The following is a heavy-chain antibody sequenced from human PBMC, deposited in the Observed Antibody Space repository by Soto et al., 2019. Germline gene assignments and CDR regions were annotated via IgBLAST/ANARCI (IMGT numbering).Heavy chain of an antibody. Sequence: GGSLRLCCTASECTIGSYAMSRVRQAPGKGLQWVSGISGSGGSTYYADPVKGRFTISREKSKNTVYLQMNSLRAEDTAVYYCAKGPYGDYEGIDWFDPWGQGTLVNVSS. D-gene: IGHD4-17*01. V-gene: IGHV3-23*01. CDR2: ISGSGGST. CDR3: AKGPYGDYEGIDWFDP. CDR1: ECTIGSYA. J-gene: IGHJ5*02.